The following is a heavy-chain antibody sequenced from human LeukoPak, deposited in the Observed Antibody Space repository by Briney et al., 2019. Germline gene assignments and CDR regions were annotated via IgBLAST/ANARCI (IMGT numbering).Heavy chain of an antibody. CDR2: VSYDERDQ. Sequence: GGSLRLSCAASGFSFSAYGMQWVRQAPGKGLEWVAVVSYDERDQYYADSVKGRFIISRDDSKNTLYLQMNSLRPEDTGVYYCAKHDGPIVVVTAKLDYWGLGTLVTVSS. J-gene: IGHJ4*02. CDR1: GFSFSAYG. V-gene: IGHV3-30*18. CDR3: AKHDGPIVVVTAKLDY. D-gene: IGHD2-21*02.